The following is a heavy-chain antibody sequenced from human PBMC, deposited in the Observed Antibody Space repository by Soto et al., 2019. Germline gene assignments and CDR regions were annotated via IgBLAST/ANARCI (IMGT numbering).Heavy chain of an antibody. Sequence: GASVKVSCKASGYTFTGYYMHWVRQAPGQGLEWMGWINPNSGGTNYAQKFQGRVTMTRDTSISTAYMELSRLRSDDTAVYYCATVDTAMVLRPDYYYYGMDVWGQGTTVTVSS. J-gene: IGHJ6*02. CDR3: ATVDTAMVLRPDYYYYGMDV. CDR2: INPNSGGT. V-gene: IGHV1-2*02. D-gene: IGHD5-18*01. CDR1: GYTFTGYY.